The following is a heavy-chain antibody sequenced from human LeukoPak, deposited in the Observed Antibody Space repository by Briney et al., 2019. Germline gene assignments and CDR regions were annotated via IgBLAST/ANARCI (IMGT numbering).Heavy chain of an antibody. CDR3: ARERRTSYYGSGTYYYGMDV. D-gene: IGHD3-10*01. J-gene: IGHJ6*02. CDR2: IYYSGST. V-gene: IGHV4-59*01. CDR1: GGSISSYY. Sequence: PSETLSLTCTVSGGSISSYYWSWIRQPLGKGLEWIGYIYYSGSTNYNPSLKSRVTISVDTSKNQFSLKLSSVTAADTAVYYCARERRTSYYGSGTYYYGMDVWGQGTTVTVSS.